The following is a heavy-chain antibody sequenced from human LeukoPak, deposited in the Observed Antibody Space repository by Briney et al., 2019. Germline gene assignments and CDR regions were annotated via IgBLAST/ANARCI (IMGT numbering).Heavy chain of an antibody. CDR1: GYTFTSYG. Sequence: VASVKVSCKASGYTFTSYGISWVRQAPGQGLEWMGWISAYNGNTNYAQKLQGRVTMTTDTSTSTAYMELRRLRSDDTAVYYCARDSKGYCSSTSCYNLDYWGQGTLVTVSS. CDR2: ISAYNGNT. V-gene: IGHV1-18*01. J-gene: IGHJ4*02. CDR3: ARDSKGYCSSTSCYNLDY. D-gene: IGHD2-2*02.